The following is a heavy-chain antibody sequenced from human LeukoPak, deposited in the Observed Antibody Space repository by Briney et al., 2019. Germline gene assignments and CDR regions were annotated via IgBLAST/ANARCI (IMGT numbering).Heavy chain of an antibody. Sequence: GGSLRFSCAASGFTFSSYSMNWVRQAPGKGLEWVSSISSSSSYIYYADSVKGRFTISRDNAKNSLYLQMNSLRAEDTAVYYCARGWLDYFDYWGQGTLVTVSS. D-gene: IGHD6-19*01. V-gene: IGHV3-21*01. J-gene: IGHJ4*02. CDR3: ARGWLDYFDY. CDR1: GFTFSSYS. CDR2: ISSSSSYI.